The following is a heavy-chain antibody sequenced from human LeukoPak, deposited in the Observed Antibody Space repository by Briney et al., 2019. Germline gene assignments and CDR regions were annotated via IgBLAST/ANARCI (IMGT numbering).Heavy chain of an antibody. V-gene: IGHV4-4*07. J-gene: IGHJ3*01. CDR3: ASGGAGIAAAP. CDR2: IYYSGST. D-gene: IGHD6-13*01. CDR1: GGSISSYY. Sequence: ETLSLTCTVSGGSISSYYWSWIRQPAGKGLEWIGRIYYSGSTNYHPSLKSRVTMSVDTSRNQFSLKLTSVTAADTAVYYCASGGAGIAAAPWGQGTMVTVSS.